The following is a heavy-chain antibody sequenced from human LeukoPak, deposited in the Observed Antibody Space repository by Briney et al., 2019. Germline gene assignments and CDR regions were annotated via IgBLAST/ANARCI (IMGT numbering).Heavy chain of an antibody. V-gene: IGHV3-48*04. D-gene: IGHD6-19*01. CDR1: GFTFSSYN. Sequence: PGGSLRLSCAASGFTFSSYNMNWVRQAPGKGLEWVSYISKSGNTIYYADSVKGRFTISRDNAKNSLHLQMNSLRAEDTAVYYCARDGSGWNKNWIDPWGQGTLVTVSS. CDR2: ISKSGNTI. CDR3: ARDGSGWNKNWIDP. J-gene: IGHJ5*02.